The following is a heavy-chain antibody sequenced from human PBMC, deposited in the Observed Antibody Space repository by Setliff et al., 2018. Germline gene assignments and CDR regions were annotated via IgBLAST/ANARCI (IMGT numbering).Heavy chain of an antibody. J-gene: IGHJ6*03. V-gene: IGHV1-69*13. CDR3: ARGRHPPWSGYPYYYMDV. Sequence: ASVKVSCKASGGTFSSYAISWVRQAPGQGLEWMGRIIPIFGTANYAQKFQGRVTITADESTSTAYMELSSLRSEDTAVYYCARGRHPPWSGYPYYYMDVWGKGTTVTVSS. D-gene: IGHD3-3*01. CDR1: GGTFSSYA. CDR2: IIPIFGTA.